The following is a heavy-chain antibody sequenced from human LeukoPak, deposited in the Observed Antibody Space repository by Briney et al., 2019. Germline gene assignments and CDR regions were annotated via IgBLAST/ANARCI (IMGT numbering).Heavy chain of an antibody. CDR2: IYYSGST. CDR1: GGSMSSSSYY. J-gene: IGHJ5*02. CDR3: ARGGLRCGTSCYTWFDP. Sequence: PSETLSLTCTVSGGSMSSSSYYWGWIRQPPGKALEWIGSIYYSGSTYYNPSLKSRVTISVDRSKNEFSLRLSEVTAADTAVYYCARGGLRCGTSCYTWFDPWGQGTLVTVSS. D-gene: IGHD2-2*02. V-gene: IGHV4-39*07.